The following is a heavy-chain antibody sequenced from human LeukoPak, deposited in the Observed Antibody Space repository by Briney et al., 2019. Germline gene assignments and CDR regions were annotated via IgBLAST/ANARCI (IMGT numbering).Heavy chain of an antibody. CDR3: AREPYYYGSGSYFDY. V-gene: IGHV4-4*02. CDR2: INHSGST. CDR1: GGSISSSNW. Sequence: SGTLSLTCAVSGGSISSSNWWSWVRQPPGKGLEWIGEINHSGSTNYNPSLKSRVTISVDTSKNQFSLKLSSVTAADTAVYYCAREPYYYGSGSYFDYWGQGTLVTVSS. J-gene: IGHJ4*02. D-gene: IGHD3-10*01.